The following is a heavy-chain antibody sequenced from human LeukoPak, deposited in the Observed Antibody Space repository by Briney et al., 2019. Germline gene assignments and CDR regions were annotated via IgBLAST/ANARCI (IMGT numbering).Heavy chain of an antibody. V-gene: IGHV4-59*12. CDR2: MYYSESTNSGST. D-gene: IGHD2-15*01. Sequence: SETLLHTCTVPGGPISSYCWSWIRQPPGKGLEWIGYMYYSESTNSGSTKYNPSLKSRSTIPVDTSKNQFSLKLSSVTAADTAVYYCARDTPCRGGICRNFDYWGQGTLVTVSS. J-gene: IGHJ4*02. CDR3: ARDTPCRGGICRNFDY. CDR1: GGPISSYC.